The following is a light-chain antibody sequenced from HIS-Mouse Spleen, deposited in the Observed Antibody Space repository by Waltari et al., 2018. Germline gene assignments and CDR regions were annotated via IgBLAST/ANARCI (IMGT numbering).Light chain of an antibody. CDR2: EVS. V-gene: IGLV2-14*01. CDR1: SSDVGGYNY. Sequence: QSALTQPASVSGSPGQSITISCTGTSSDVGGYNYVSWYQQHPGKAPNRSLYEVSNRPSGVSSRFSGAKSGNTASLTISGLQAEDEADYYCSSYTSSSTLVFGGGTKLTVL. J-gene: IGLJ3*02. CDR3: SSYTSSSTLV.